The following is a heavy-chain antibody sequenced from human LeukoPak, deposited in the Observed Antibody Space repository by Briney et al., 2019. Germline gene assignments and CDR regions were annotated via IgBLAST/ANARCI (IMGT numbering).Heavy chain of an antibody. Sequence: GGSLRLSCAASGFTFRSHAMGWVRQAPGKGLEWVSNIKKSGDDTYYADSVKGGFTISRDNSKNTLYLQMNILRAEDTVVYHSVKGLVGIIHYAMDVWGQGTTVTVSS. CDR2: IKKSGDDT. CDR1: GFTFRSHA. V-gene: IGHV3-23*01. D-gene: IGHD6-6*01. J-gene: IGHJ6*02. CDR3: VKGLVGIIHYAMDV.